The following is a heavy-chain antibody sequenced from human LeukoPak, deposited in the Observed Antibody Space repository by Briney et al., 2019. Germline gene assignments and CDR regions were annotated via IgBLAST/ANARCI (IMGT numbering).Heavy chain of an antibody. Sequence: SVKVSCKASGYTFTGYYMHWVRQAPGQGLEWMGGIIPIFGTANYAQKFQGRVTITADKSTSTAYMELSSLRSEDTAVYYCARVRSEARTYYYYYMDVWGKGTTVTVSS. V-gene: IGHV1-69*06. D-gene: IGHD3-3*01. J-gene: IGHJ6*03. CDR1: GYTFTGYY. CDR3: ARVRSEARTYYYYYMDV. CDR2: IIPIFGTA.